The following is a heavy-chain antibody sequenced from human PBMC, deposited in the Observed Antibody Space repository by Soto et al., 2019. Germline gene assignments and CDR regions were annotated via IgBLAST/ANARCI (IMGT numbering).Heavy chain of an antibody. J-gene: IGHJ4*02. CDR2: ISAYNGNT. D-gene: IGHD3-9*01. Sequence: ASVKVSCKASGYTFTTYDIGWVRQAPGQGLEWMGWISAYNGNTNYVQSLQGRVTMTTDTSTNTAYMELRSLRSDDTAVYYCARERRRPYYDILTGYYPFDYWGQGALVTVSS. CDR1: GYTFTTYD. V-gene: IGHV1-18*01. CDR3: ARERRRPYYDILTGYYPFDY.